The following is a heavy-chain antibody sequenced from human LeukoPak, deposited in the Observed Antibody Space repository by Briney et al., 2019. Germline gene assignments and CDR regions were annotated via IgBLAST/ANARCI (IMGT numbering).Heavy chain of an antibody. D-gene: IGHD5/OR15-5a*01. V-gene: IGHV3-21*01. J-gene: IGHJ6*02. CDR1: GFTFSDYS. CDR3: ARSRSVSNYKGMDV. CDR2: ISSSSDYI. Sequence: GGSLRLFCPAPGFTFSDYSMSWARQAPGKGLEWVSSISSSSDYIYYADSVKGRFTISRDNARNSLYLQMNSLRAEDTAVYYCARSRSVSNYKGMDVWGQGTTVTVSS.